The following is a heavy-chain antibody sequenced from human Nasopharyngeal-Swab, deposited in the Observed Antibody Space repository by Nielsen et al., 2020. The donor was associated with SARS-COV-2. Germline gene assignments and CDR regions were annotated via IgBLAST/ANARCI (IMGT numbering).Heavy chain of an antibody. V-gene: IGHV3-43D*03. Sequence: GESLKLSCAASGFTFHDFAMHWVRQAPGKGLEWVSLITSDGDTTLYADSVKGRFTISRDNSRNSLYLQMNSLRLEDTAFYYCVKPTIFGAEIDYWGQGTLVTVSS. CDR1: GFTFHDFA. D-gene: IGHD3-3*01. CDR3: VKPTIFGAEIDY. CDR2: ITSDGDTT. J-gene: IGHJ4*02.